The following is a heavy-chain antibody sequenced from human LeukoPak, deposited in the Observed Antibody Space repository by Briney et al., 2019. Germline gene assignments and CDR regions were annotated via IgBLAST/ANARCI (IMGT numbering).Heavy chain of an antibody. V-gene: IGHV4-4*07. J-gene: IGHJ4*02. CDR3: AREVFGSTYYYDSSGYPYFDY. Sequence: SETLSLTCTVSGGSISSYYWSWIRQPAGKGLEWIWRIHTSGSTNYNPSLKSRVTMSVDSSKNQFSLKLSSVTAADTAVYYCAREVFGSTYYYDSSGYPYFDYWGQGTLVTVSS. CDR1: GGSISSYY. CDR2: IHTSGST. D-gene: IGHD3-22*01.